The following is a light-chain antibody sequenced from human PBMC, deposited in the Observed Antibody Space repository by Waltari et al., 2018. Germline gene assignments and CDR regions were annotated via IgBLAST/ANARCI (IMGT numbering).Light chain of an antibody. V-gene: IGLV4-69*01. CDR3: QTWGTGVHVV. J-gene: IGLJ2*01. CDR2: VHSGGTQ. Sequence: QVVLTQSPSASASRGASVKLTCTLSSGHSNYDIAWHQQQPGKGPRFLMKVHSGGTQFKGDGIPDRFTGSSSGSERYLTISSLQSDDEADYYCQTWGTGVHVVFGGGTKLTVL. CDR1: SGHSNYD.